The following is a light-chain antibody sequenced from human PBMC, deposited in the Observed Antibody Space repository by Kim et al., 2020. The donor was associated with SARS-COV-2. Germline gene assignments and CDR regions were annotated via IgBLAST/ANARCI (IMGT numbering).Light chain of an antibody. CDR2: AKN. CDR1: SLRRYY. V-gene: IGLV3-19*01. Sequence: SSELTQDPAVSVALGQTVRSTCQGDSLRRYYASWYQQRPGHAPVPVIYAKNNRPSGTPDRSPGSRAGNPASFTITGAHAADEASYYCNSRDSTGASFLFG. J-gene: IGLJ1*01. CDR3: NSRDSTGASFL.